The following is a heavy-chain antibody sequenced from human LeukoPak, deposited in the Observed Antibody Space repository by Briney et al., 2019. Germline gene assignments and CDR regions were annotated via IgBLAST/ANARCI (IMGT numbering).Heavy chain of an antibody. J-gene: IGHJ4*02. D-gene: IGHD3-10*01. V-gene: IGHV3-23*01. Sequence: GGSLRLSCAASGFTFSSYAMSWVRQAPGKGLEWVSAISGSGGNTYYADSVKGRFTISRDNSKNTLYLQMNSLRAEDTAVYYCAKAFYGSGKNYWGQGTLVTVSS. CDR2: ISGSGGNT. CDR3: AKAFYGSGKNY. CDR1: GFTFSSYA.